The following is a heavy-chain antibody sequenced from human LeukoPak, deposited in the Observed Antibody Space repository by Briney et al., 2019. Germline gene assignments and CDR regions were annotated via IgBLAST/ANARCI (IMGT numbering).Heavy chain of an antibody. Sequence: SETLSLTCTVSGGSISSFYWSWIRQPPGKGLEWIGYIYYSGTTYYNPSLKSPVTISLDTSKNQFSLKLTSVIAADTAVFYCARGSDFGGRAFDIWGQGTMVTVSS. CDR3: ARGSDFGGRAFDI. J-gene: IGHJ3*02. CDR2: IYYSGTT. D-gene: IGHD4-23*01. CDR1: GGSISSFY. V-gene: IGHV4-59*12.